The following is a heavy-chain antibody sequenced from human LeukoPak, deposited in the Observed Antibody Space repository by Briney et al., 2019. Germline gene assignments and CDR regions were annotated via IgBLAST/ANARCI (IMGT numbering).Heavy chain of an antibody. V-gene: IGHV3-74*01. Sequence: GGSLRLSCAASGFSFSNYWMHWVRQAPGKGLVWVSRINSDGSSTTYADSVKGRFTISRDNAKNTLYLQMNSLRAEDTAVYYCASEWELRHDAFDIWGQGTMVTVSS. D-gene: IGHD1-26*01. CDR2: INSDGSST. J-gene: IGHJ3*02. CDR3: ASEWELRHDAFDI. CDR1: GFSFSNYW.